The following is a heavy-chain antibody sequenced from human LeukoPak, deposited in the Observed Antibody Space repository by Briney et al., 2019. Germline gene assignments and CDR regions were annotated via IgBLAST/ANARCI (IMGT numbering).Heavy chain of an antibody. CDR1: GFTFSSYW. V-gene: IGHV3-7*01. CDR3: AREEYGDYDYYFDY. Sequence: PGGSLRLCCAASGFTFSSYWMSWVRQAPGKGLEWVANIKQDGSEKYYVDSVKGRFTISRDNAKNSLYLQMNSLRAEDTAVYYCAREEYGDYDYYFDYWGQGTLVTVSS. J-gene: IGHJ4*02. CDR2: IKQDGSEK. D-gene: IGHD4-17*01.